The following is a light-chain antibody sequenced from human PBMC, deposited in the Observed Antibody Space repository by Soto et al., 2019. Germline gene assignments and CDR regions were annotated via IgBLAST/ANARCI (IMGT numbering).Light chain of an antibody. Sequence: DIQMTQSPSTLSASVGDRVTITCRASQSINRWLAWYQQKPGKAPKLLIYKASTLESGVPSRFSGGGIGTEFSLSIRSMQTADFAPYSCQQYSTYPYIFGQGTKVDIK. V-gene: IGKV1-5*03. CDR1: QSINRW. CDR2: KAS. J-gene: IGKJ2*01. CDR3: QQYSTYPYI.